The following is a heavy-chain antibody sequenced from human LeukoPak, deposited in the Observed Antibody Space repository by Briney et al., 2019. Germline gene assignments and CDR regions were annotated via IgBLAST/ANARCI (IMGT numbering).Heavy chain of an antibody. Sequence: SETLSLTCAVSGGSISSSNWWSWVRQPPGKGLEWIGEIYHSGSTNYNPSLKSRVTISVDKSKNQFSLKLSSVTAADTAVYYCARSGVLLWFGELSGAFDIWGQGTMVTVSS. V-gene: IGHV4-4*02. CDR1: GGSISSSNW. J-gene: IGHJ3*02. D-gene: IGHD3-10*01. CDR2: IYHSGST. CDR3: ARSGVLLWFGELSGAFDI.